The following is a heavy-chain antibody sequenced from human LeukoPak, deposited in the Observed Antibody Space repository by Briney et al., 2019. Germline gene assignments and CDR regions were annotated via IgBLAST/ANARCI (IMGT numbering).Heavy chain of an antibody. J-gene: IGHJ4*02. D-gene: IGHD6-19*01. V-gene: IGHV1-69*04. CDR1: GGTFSSYA. Sequence: GASVKVSCMASGGTFSSYAISWVRQAPGQGLEWMGRIIPILGIANYAQKFQGRVTITADKSTSTAYMELSSLRSEDTAVYYCANERGYSSGWYGGGFDYWGQGTLVTVSS. CDR3: ANERGYSSGWYGGGFDY. CDR2: IIPILGIA.